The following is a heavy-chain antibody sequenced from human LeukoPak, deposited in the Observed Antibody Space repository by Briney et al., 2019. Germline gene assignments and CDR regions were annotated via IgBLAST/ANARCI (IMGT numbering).Heavy chain of an antibody. Sequence: SETLSLTCAVYDGSFSAYYWSWIRQPPGKGLEWIGYIYYSGSTNYNPSLKSRVTISVDTSKNQFSLKLSSVTAADTAVYYCARHGRWLQGDLDYWGQGTLVTVSS. CDR3: ARHGRWLQGDLDY. CDR2: IYYSGST. J-gene: IGHJ4*02. V-gene: IGHV4-59*08. D-gene: IGHD5-24*01. CDR1: DGSFSAYY.